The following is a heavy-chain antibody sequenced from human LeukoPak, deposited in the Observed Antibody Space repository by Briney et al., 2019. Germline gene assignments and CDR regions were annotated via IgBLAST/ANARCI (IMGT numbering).Heavy chain of an antibody. J-gene: IGHJ5*02. V-gene: IGHV1-2*02. Sequence: ASVKVSCKASGYTFTGYYMHWVRQAPGQGLEWMGWINPNSGGTNYAQKFQGRVTMTRDTSISTAYMELSRLRSDDTAVYYCARDMGIVVVVAASAHENWFDPWGQGTLVTVSS. CDR3: ARDMGIVVVVAASAHENWFDP. D-gene: IGHD2-15*01. CDR2: INPNSGGT. CDR1: GYTFTGYY.